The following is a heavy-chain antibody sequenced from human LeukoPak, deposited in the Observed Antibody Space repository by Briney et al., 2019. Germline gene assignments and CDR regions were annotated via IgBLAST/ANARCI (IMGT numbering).Heavy chain of an antibody. V-gene: IGHV4-59*12. J-gene: IGHJ5*02. Sequence: SETLSLTCTVSGGSISSYYWGWIRQPPGKGLEWIGYIYYSGSTNYNPSLKSRVTISVDTSKNQFSLKLSSVTAADTAVYYCARRLVAARLGWFDPWGQGTLVTVSS. D-gene: IGHD6-6*01. CDR2: IYYSGST. CDR1: GGSISSYY. CDR3: ARRLVAARLGWFDP.